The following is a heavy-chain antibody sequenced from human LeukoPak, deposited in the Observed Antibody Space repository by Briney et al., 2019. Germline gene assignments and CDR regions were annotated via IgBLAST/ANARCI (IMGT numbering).Heavy chain of an antibody. V-gene: IGHV3-48*03. D-gene: IGHD2-21*02. CDR1: EFTFSSFE. J-gene: IGHJ3*02. CDR3: ARDRSKVTAYDDALDI. Sequence: GGSLRLSCVASEFTFSSFELNWVRQAPEKGLEWISYISDVGDTQHYADSVKGRFTISRDNARNSLFLQMNSLTAEDTGVYYCARDRSKVTAYDDALDIWGQGTMVIVSS. CDR2: ISDVGDTQ.